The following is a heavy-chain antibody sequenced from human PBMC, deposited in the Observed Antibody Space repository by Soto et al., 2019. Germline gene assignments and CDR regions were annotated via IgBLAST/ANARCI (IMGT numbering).Heavy chain of an antibody. V-gene: IGHV3-21*01. J-gene: IGHJ3*02. D-gene: IGHD3-16*01. CDR2: ISKTGHYI. CDR1: GFTFNTYN. Sequence: GGSLRLSCAVSGFTFNTYNVNWVRQAPGKGLEWVSSISKTGHYIYYADSLKGRFTISRDNAKNSLNLQINSLKAEDTTVYYRAGGPGDRFFDIWGKGTMVTVS. CDR3: AGGPGDRFFDI.